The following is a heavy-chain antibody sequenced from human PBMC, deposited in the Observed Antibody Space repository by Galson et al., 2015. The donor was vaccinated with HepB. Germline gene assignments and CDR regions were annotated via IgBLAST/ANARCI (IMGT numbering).Heavy chain of an antibody. J-gene: IGHJ4*02. CDR3: ATGYSVPNHFDY. D-gene: IGHD5/OR15-5a*01. CDR2: ISSSSSYI. Sequence: LRLSCAASGFTFSSYSMNWVRQAPGKGLEWVSSISSSSSYIYYADSVKGRFTISRDNAKNSLYLQMNSLKAEDTAVYYCATGYSVPNHFDYWGQGTLVTVSS. CDR1: GFTFSSYS. V-gene: IGHV3-21*01.